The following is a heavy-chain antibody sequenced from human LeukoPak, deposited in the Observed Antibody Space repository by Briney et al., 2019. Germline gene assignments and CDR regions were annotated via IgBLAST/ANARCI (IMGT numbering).Heavy chain of an antibody. CDR2: IRSKAYGGTT. V-gene: IGHV3-49*03. CDR1: GFTFGDYA. CDR3: TRVEEARADFDY. J-gene: IGHJ4*02. Sequence: PGRSLRLSCTASGFTFGDYAMSWFRQAPGKGLEWVGFIRSKAYGGTTEYAASVKGRFTISRDDSKSIAYLQMNSLKTGDTAVYYCTRVEEARADFDYWGQGTLVTVSS.